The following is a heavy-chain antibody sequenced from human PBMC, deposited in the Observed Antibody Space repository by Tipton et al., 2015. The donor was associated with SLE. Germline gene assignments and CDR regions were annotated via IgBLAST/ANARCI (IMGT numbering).Heavy chain of an antibody. Sequence: SLRLSCVASGFSFSIYAMNWVRQAPGKGLEWVAVISESGGRTFYADSVKGRFTISRDSSKNMVNLQMNSLRPEDTAIYYCARNIPFDSWGQGTWVTVSS. CDR2: ISESGGRT. V-gene: IGHV3-23*01. D-gene: IGHD2-2*02. J-gene: IGHJ4*02. CDR3: ARNIPFDS. CDR1: GFSFSIYA.